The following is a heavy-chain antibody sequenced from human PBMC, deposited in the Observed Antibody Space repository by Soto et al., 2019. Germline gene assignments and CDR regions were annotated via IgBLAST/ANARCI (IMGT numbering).Heavy chain of an antibody. CDR2: IRSKAYGGTT. J-gene: IGHJ4*02. V-gene: IGHV3-49*03. CDR3: TRVREYYYDSSGYFDY. Sequence: GGSLRLSCTASGFTFGDYAMSWFRQAPEKGLEWVGFIRSKAYGGTTEYAASVKGRFTISRDDSKSIAYLQMNSLKTEDTAVYYCTRVREYYYDSSGYFDYWGQGTLVTVSS. CDR1: GFTFGDYA. D-gene: IGHD3-22*01.